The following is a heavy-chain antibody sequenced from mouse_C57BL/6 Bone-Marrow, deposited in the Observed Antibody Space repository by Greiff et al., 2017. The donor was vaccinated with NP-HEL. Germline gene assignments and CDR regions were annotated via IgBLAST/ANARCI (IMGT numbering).Heavy chain of an antibody. D-gene: IGHD1-1*01. Sequence: QVQLQQPGAELVKPGASVKLSCKASGYTFTSYWMPWVKQRPGQGLEWIGMIHPNSGSTNYNEKFKSKATLTVDKSSSTAYMQLSSLTSEDSAVYYCARWNYYYGLFDYWGQGTTLTVSS. CDR2: IHPNSGST. V-gene: IGHV1-64*01. CDR3: ARWNYYYGLFDY. J-gene: IGHJ2*01. CDR1: GYTFTSYW.